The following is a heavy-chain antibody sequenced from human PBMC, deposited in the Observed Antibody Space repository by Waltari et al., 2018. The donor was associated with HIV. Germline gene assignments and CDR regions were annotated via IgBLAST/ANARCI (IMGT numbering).Heavy chain of an antibody. V-gene: IGHV4-39*01. J-gene: IGHJ6*02. CDR1: GGSISNTHYY. Sequence: QLQLQESGPGLVKPSETLSLTCTVSGGSISNTHYYWGWIRQPPGKGLQWIASIDYSGNTYYNPSLQNQSTKSGYTSKIQFSRKMTSVTAADTALYYGTRISTCFNLEGGVVWSQGTTVSVSS. CDR3: TRISTCFNLEGGVV. D-gene: IGHD3-3*01. CDR2: IDYSGNT.